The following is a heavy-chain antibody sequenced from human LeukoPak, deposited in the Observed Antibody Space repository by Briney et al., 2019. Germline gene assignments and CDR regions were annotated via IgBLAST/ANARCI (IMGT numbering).Heavy chain of an antibody. Sequence: QPGGSLGLSCAASGINVSSNYMTWIRQAPGKGLEWVSLIYGGDAAYYAESVRGRFMISRDNLKNTLFLQMNSLRVEDTAVYYCVTSTGQQFIPYDYWGQGTHVTVSS. D-gene: IGHD6-13*01. J-gene: IGHJ4*02. CDR3: VTSTGQQFIPYDY. CDR1: GINVSSNY. CDR2: IYGGDAA. V-gene: IGHV3-66*02.